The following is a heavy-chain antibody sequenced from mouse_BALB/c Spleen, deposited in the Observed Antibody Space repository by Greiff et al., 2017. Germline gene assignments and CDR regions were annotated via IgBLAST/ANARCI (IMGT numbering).Heavy chain of an antibody. CDR2: IDPANGNT. J-gene: IGHJ2*01. CDR1: GFNIKDTY. Sequence: EVKLMESGAELVKPGASVKLSCTASGFNIKDTYMHWVKQRPEQGLEWIGRIDPANGNTKYDPKFQGKATITADTSSNTAYLQLSSLTSEDTAVYYCARIYYGYGGYFDYWGQGTTLTVSS. D-gene: IGHD2-2*01. CDR3: ARIYYGYGGYFDY. V-gene: IGHV14-3*02.